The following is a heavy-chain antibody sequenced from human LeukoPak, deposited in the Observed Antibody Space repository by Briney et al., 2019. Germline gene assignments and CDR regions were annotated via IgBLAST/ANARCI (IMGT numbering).Heavy chain of an antibody. D-gene: IGHD6-13*01. Sequence: SETLSLTCTVSGGSISSGGYYWSWIRQHPGKGLEWIGYIYDSGSTYYDPSLKSRVTISVDTSKNQFSLKLSSVTAADTAVYYCAKAYSSSWYWIRWFDPWGQGTLVTVSS. CDR2: IYDSGST. V-gene: IGHV4-31*03. J-gene: IGHJ5*02. CDR1: GGSISSGGYY. CDR3: AKAYSSSWYWIRWFDP.